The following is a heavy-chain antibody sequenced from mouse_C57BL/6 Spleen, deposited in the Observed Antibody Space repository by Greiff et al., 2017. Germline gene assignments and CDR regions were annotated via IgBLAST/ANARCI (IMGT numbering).Heavy chain of an antibody. D-gene: IGHD1-1*01. CDR3: ARCLLLRYDAMDY. J-gene: IGHJ4*01. CDR1: GYTFTSYW. CDR2: IYPGSGST. V-gene: IGHV1-55*01. Sequence: QVQLKQPGAELVKPGASVKMSCKASGYTFTSYWITWVKQRPGQGLEWIGDIYPGSGSTNYNEKFKSKATLTVDTSSSTAYMQLSSLTSEDSAVYYCARCLLLRYDAMDYWGQGTSVTVSS.